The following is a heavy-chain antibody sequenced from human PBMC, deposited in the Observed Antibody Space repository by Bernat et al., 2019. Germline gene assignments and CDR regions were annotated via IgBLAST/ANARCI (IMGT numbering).Heavy chain of an antibody. V-gene: IGHV3-21*05. CDR2: ISSSSSYI. CDR1: GFTFSSYS. D-gene: IGHD4-17*01. CDR3: ARDYGDYYFDY. J-gene: IGHJ4*02. Sequence: EVQLVESGGGLVKPGGSLRLSCAASGFTFSSYSMNWVRQAPGKGLEWVSYISSSSSYIYYADSVKGRVTISRDNAKNSLYLQMNSLRAEDTAVYYCARDYGDYYFDYWGQGTLVTVSS.